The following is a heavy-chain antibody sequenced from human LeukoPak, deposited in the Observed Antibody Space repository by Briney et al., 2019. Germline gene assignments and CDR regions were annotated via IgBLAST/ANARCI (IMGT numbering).Heavy chain of an antibody. J-gene: IGHJ3*01. V-gene: IGHV4-30-2*01. CDR1: GRSMSSGGYY. D-gene: IGHD3-10*01. CDR2: IFHSGTT. Sequence: PSETLSLTCAVSGRSMSSGGYYWTWIRQPPGKGLEWIGSIFHSGTTYYNPSLKSRVTISVDRSKNHFSLNLSSVTAADTALYYCASLQFINRVFDVWGQGAMVTVSS. CDR3: ASLQFINRVFDV.